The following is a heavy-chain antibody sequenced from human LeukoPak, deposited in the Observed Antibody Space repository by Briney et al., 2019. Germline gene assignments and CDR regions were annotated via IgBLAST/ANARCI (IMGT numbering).Heavy chain of an antibody. CDR2: IYYSGST. D-gene: IGHD6-19*01. Sequence: PSETLSLTCTVSGGSISGYYWSWIRQPPGKGPEWIGSIYYSGSTNYNPSLKSRVTISVDTSKNQFSLKMNAVTAADTAVYYCARLASSGWSHCDYWGQGTLVTVSS. V-gene: IGHV4-59*08. CDR1: GGSISGYY. J-gene: IGHJ4*02. CDR3: ARLASSGWSHCDY.